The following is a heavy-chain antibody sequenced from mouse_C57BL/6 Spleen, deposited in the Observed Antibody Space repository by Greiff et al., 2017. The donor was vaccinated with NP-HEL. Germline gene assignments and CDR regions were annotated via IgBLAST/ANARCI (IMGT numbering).Heavy chain of an antibody. CDR2: IAPENGDT. CDR3: TVYDGSSAY. D-gene: IGHD2-3*01. V-gene: IGHV14-4*01. Sequence: EVKLMESGAELVRPGASVKLSCTASGFNIKDDYMHWVKQRPEQGLEWIGWIAPENGDTESASKFQGKATITADTSSNTAYLQLSSLTSEDTAVYYCTVYDGSSAYWGQGTLVTVSA. J-gene: IGHJ3*01. CDR1: GFNIKDDY.